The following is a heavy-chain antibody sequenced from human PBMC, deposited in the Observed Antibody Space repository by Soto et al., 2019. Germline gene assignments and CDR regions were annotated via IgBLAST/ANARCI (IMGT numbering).Heavy chain of an antibody. V-gene: IGHV3-30*18. D-gene: IGHD2-15*01. J-gene: IGHJ4*02. CDR2: VSYDGSNK. Sequence: GGSLRLSCAASGFTFSSYGMHWVRQAPGKGLEWVALVSYDGSNKNYAASVKGRFAISRDNSKNTLYLQMNMLRTEDAAVYYCAKGLGYCSGGSCYSEGYFDSWGQGALVSVSS. CDR1: GFTFSSYG. CDR3: AKGLGYCSGGSCYSEGYFDS.